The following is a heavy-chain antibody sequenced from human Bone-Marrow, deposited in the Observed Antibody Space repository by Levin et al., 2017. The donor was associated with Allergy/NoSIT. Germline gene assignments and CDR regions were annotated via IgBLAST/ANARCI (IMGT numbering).Heavy chain of an antibody. Sequence: SETLSLTCSVAGAVIRSYYWNWIRQPPGKGLEWIGYTHYSGATIYNPSLKSRITTSVDTSQNQFTLKLSSVTAADTAVYYCARWGATVSSPDHHAFDIWGQGIVVTVSS. V-gene: IGHV4-59*12. CDR2: THYSGAT. J-gene: IGHJ3*02. D-gene: IGHD4-17*01. CDR1: GAVIRSYY. CDR3: ARWGATVSSPDHHAFDI.